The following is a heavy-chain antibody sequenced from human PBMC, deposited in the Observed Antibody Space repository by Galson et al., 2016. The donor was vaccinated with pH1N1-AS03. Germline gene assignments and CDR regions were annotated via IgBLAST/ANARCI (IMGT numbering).Heavy chain of an antibody. Sequence: SVKVSSKASGYKFTSYGVSWVRQAPGQGLEWMGWISGYNINAKYAETFQGRVTLTTDKSTSTAYMELRSLTSDDTAVYFCARDGDIVIVPSAIDCYGMDVWGQGTTVTVSS. CDR1: GYKFTSYG. CDR3: ARDGDIVIVPSAIDCYGMDV. J-gene: IGHJ6*02. D-gene: IGHD2-2*01. V-gene: IGHV1-18*01. CDR2: ISGYNINA.